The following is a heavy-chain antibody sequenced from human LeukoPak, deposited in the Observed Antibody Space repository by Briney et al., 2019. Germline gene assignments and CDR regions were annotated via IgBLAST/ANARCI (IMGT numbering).Heavy chain of an antibody. D-gene: IGHD6-19*01. V-gene: IGHV4-4*02. J-gene: IGHJ6*02. Sequence: PSETLSLTCAVSGGSISSNTWWSWVRQPPGKGLEWIGEIYHSGSTNYNPSLKSRVTISVDKSMNQFSLKLSSVTAADAAVYYCARDLGIAVAARDYYYYYGMDVWGQGTTVTVSS. CDR3: ARDLGIAVAARDYYYYYGMDV. CDR2: IYHSGST. CDR1: GGSISSNTW.